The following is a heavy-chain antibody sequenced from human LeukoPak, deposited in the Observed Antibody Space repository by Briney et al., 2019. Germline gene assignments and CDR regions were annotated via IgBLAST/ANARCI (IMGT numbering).Heavy chain of an antibody. CDR2: IYTSGRT. CDR3: ARDGSGWTDDDAFDV. V-gene: IGHV4-4*07. J-gene: IGHJ3*01. CDR1: GASISSHY. Sequence: PSETLSLTCTVFGASISSHYWNWTRQPGGKGLEWIGRIYTSGRTKYNPSLKSRVTVSVDKSKNQFSLNLTSVTAADTAVYYCARDGSGWTDDDAFDVWGQGTMVTVSS. D-gene: IGHD6-19*01.